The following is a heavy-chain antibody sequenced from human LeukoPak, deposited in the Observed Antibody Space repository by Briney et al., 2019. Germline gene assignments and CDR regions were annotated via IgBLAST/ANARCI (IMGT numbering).Heavy chain of an antibody. CDR3: AREGVYYDSNGYYRPFDY. V-gene: IGHV3-48*03. D-gene: IGHD3-22*01. J-gene: IGHJ4*02. Sequence: GGSLRLSCAASGFTFSSYEMNWVRQAPGKGLEWVSYISSSGSTIYYADSVKGRFTISRDNAKNSLYLQMNSLRAEDTAVYYCAREGVYYDSNGYYRPFDYWGQGTLLTVSS. CDR1: GFTFSSYE. CDR2: ISSSGSTI.